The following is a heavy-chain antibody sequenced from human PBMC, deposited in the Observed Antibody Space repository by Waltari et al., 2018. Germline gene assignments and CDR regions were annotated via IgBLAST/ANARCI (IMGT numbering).Heavy chain of an antibody. V-gene: IGHV3-21*01. D-gene: IGHD2-2*01. J-gene: IGHJ4*02. CDR1: GFTFSSYS. CDR3: ARDFTSWGFDY. CDR2: ISSSSNYI. Sequence: EVQLVESGGGLVKPGGSLRLSCAASGFTFSSYSMNWVRQASGKGLEWVSSISSSSNYIYYADSVKGRFTIFRDNAKHSLFLQMNSLRAEDTAVYYCARDFTSWGFDYWGQGTLVTVSS.